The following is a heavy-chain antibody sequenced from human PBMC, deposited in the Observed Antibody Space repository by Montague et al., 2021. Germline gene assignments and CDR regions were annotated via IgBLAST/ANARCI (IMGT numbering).Heavy chain of an antibody. Sequence: SLTLSCAASGFRFDDYTMHWVRQVPGKGLEWVSGISWNSNTIDYVDSVKGRFTISRDHAKNSLYLEMNSLRAGDTALYFCAKEKGIALVRGLDYWGQGTQVTVSS. CDR1: GFRFDDYT. V-gene: IGHV3-9*01. CDR2: ISWNSNTI. D-gene: IGHD3-10*01. CDR3: AKEKGIALVRGLDY. J-gene: IGHJ4*02.